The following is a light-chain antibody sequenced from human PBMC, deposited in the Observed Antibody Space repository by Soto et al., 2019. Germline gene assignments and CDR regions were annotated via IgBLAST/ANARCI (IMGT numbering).Light chain of an antibody. J-gene: IGKJ4*01. V-gene: IGKV1-9*01. CDR2: AAS. CDR3: QQLKSYPVT. Sequence: DIQLTQSPSFLSASVGVRVTITCRARQRISRYLAWYQQEPGKAPKPLIYAASTLQSGVPSRFSGGGSGTEYTLTIGSLQTEDFATYYCQQLKSYPVTFGGGTKVEIK. CDR1: QRISRY.